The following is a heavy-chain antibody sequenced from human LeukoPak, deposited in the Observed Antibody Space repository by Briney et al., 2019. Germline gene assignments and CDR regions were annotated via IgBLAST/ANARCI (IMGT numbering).Heavy chain of an antibody. CDR2: ITTSDGNT. D-gene: IGHD7-27*01. J-gene: IGHJ4*02. CDR3: AKDGGLWVSAHWGDS. V-gene: IGHV3-23*01. Sequence: TGESLRLSCAASGFTFSSYTMSWVRQAPGKGLEWVSTITTSDGNTYYADSVKGRFTVSRDNSKNTLFLQMNSLRAEDTAVYYCAKDGGLWVSAHWGDSWGRGTLVTVSS. CDR1: GFTFSSYT.